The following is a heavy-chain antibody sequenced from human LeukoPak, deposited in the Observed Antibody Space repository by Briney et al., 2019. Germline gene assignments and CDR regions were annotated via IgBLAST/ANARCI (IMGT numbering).Heavy chain of an antibody. D-gene: IGHD2-2*01. Sequence: KPSETLSLTCTVSGGSISSGGYYWSWIRQHPGKGLEWIGYIYYSGSTYYDPSLKSRVTISVDTSKNQFSLKLSSVTAADTAVYYCAREEGYCSSTSCYNWFDPWGQGTLVTVSS. V-gene: IGHV4-31*03. CDR2: IYYSGST. CDR3: AREEGYCSSTSCYNWFDP. CDR1: GGSISSGGYY. J-gene: IGHJ5*02.